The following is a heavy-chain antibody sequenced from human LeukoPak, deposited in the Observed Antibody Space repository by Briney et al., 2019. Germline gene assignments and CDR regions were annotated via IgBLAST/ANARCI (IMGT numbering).Heavy chain of an antibody. J-gene: IGHJ6*03. CDR3: ARGFKGIASNYYYYYMDV. V-gene: IGHV1-8*01. D-gene: IGHD6-13*01. CDR1: GYTFTSYD. CDR2: MNPNSGNT. Sequence: GASVKVSCKASGYTFTSYDMNWVRQATGQGLEWMGWMNPNSGNTGYAQKFQGRVTMTRNTSISTAYMELSSLRSEDTAVYYCARGFKGIASNYYYYYMDVWGKGTTVTISS.